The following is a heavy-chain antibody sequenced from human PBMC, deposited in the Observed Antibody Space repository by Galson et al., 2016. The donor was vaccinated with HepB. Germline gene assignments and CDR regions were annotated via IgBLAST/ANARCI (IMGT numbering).Heavy chain of an antibody. CDR2: IYWDGER. V-gene: IGHV2-5*02. CDR3: ARRPVRFSHVFDP. J-gene: IGHJ5*01. Sequence: PAPVKPTQTLTLTCNFSGFSLGTSGVGVGWIRQPPGQALEWLALIYWDGERRYSPSLQGRLTITKDTSENQVVLTMTNMNSADTGTYYCARRPVRFSHVFDPWGQGTLVTVSS. D-gene: IGHD4-17*01. CDR1: GFSLGTSGVG.